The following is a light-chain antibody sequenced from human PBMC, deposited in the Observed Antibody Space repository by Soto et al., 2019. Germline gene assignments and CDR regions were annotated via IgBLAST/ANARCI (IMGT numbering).Light chain of an antibody. CDR3: LLEYSGVRV. CDR2: DIN. CDR1: TGPVTSTHY. Sequence: QAVVTQEPSLTVSPGGTVTLTCGSSTGPVTSTHYPYWFQQKPGQGPTTLLYDINNKHSWTPARFSGSLLGGKAALTLSGAQPEDEADYFCLLEYSGVRVFGGGTKVTVL. J-gene: IGLJ2*01. V-gene: IGLV7-46*01.